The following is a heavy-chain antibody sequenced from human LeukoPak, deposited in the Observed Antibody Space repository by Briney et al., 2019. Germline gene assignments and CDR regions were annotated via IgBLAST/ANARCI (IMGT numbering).Heavy chain of an antibody. D-gene: IGHD4-17*01. V-gene: IGHV3-23*01. CDR2: ISGSGVST. CDR3: AQGGAMVTTEDVVDY. CDR1: GFTFCSYA. Sequence: GGSLRLSCAASGFTFCSYAMSWVRQAPGKGLEWVSGISGSGVSTFYADSVKGRFTISRDNSKNTLYLQMNTLRAEDTAVYYCAQGGAMVTTEDVVDYWGQGTLVTVSS. J-gene: IGHJ4*02.